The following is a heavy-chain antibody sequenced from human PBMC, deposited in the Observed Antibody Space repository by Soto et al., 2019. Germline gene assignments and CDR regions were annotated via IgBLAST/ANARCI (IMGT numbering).Heavy chain of an antibody. D-gene: IGHD2-2*01. CDR2: IFTRDSET. Sequence: GESLKISCKGPGHLFNNHWIGWVRQTPGKGLEWMGLIFTRDSETKTSPSFQGHVSFSVDNSINTVYLQWTSLKTTDTGIYFCARAYFDAGQGYDLSGQGTFVSVSS. CDR1: GHLFNNHW. J-gene: IGHJ5*02. CDR3: ARAYFDAGQGYDL. V-gene: IGHV5-51*01.